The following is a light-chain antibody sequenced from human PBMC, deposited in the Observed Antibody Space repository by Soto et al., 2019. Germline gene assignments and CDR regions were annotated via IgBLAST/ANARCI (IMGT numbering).Light chain of an antibody. J-gene: IGKJ5*01. CDR1: ERVSSSY. Sequence: IVLTQSPATMSLSPGERATLSCGACERVSSSYVAWYQMKAGLAPRLLIHDASTRASGIPDRFRGSKSGTDFTLTIRGLEPEDAALYYCQQYGSSPITFGQGTRLE. CDR3: QQYGSSPIT. V-gene: IGKV3D-20*01. CDR2: DAS.